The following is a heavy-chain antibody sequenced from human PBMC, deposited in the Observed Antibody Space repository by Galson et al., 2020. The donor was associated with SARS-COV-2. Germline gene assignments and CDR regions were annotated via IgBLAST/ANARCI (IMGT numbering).Heavy chain of an antibody. Sequence: ETSETLSLTCAVSGGSISSGGYSWSWIRQPPGQGLEWIGYIYHSGSTYYNPSLKSRVTISVDRSKNQFSLKLSSVTAADTAVYYCAGYYDSSGYYKGWFDPWGQGTLVTVSS. V-gene: IGHV4-30-2*01. CDR1: GGSISSGGYS. D-gene: IGHD3-22*01. J-gene: IGHJ5*02. CDR2: IYHSGST. CDR3: AGYYDSSGYYKGWFDP.